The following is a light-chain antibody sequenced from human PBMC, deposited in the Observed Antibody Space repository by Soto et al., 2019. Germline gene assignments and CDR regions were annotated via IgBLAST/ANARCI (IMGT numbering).Light chain of an antibody. CDR3: CSHAGSYTYV. CDR1: SSDVGGYNY. J-gene: IGLJ1*01. CDR2: DVT. V-gene: IGLV2-11*01. Sequence: QSALTQPRSGSGSGGQSLTISCTGTSSDVGGYNYVSWYQQYPGKVPKLMIYDVTKRPSGVPDRFSGSKSGNTASLTISGLQAEDEADYYCCSHAGSYTYVFGTGTKVTVL.